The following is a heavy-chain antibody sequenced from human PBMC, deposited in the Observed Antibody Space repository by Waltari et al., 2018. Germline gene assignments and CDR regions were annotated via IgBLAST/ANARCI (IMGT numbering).Heavy chain of an antibody. J-gene: IGHJ3*02. D-gene: IGHD2-15*01. Sequence: QVQLVESGGGVVQPGGSLRLSCAASGFTFSSYGMHWVRQAPGKGLEWVAFIRYDGSNKYYADSVKGRFTISRDNSKNTLYLQMNSLRAEDTAVYYCAKQYCSGGSCYSPDAFDIWGQGTMVTVSS. CDR2: IRYDGSNK. V-gene: IGHV3-30*02. CDR1: GFTFSSYG. CDR3: AKQYCSGGSCYSPDAFDI.